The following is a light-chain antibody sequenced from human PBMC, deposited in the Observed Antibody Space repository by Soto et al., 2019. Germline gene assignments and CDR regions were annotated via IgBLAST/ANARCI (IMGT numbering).Light chain of an antibody. J-gene: IGKJ3*01. CDR1: QDIRDY. V-gene: IGKV1-27*01. CDR3: QKYGGAPYT. CDR2: AAS. Sequence: DIQMTQSPSSLSASVGDRVTITCRASQDIRDYLVWYQQRPGKVPSLLIYAASTLQSGVPSRFSGSGFGTDFTLPISSLQSEDVANYYCQKYGGAPYTFGPGTKVDLK.